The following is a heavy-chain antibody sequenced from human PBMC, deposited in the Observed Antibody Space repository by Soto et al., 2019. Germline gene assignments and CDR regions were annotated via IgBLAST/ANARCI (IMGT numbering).Heavy chain of an antibody. D-gene: IGHD2-21*01. CDR1: RYTFTSYG. V-gene: IGHV1-3*01. CDR3: ARDDGDRAFDI. Sequence: QVQYVQSGAEVKEPGASVKVSCEASRYTFTSYGLHWVRQAPGQSLEWMGWINPDNGDTKHSQKFQGRVTITRDTSASTAYMELRSLRYEDTAVYYCARDDGDRAFDIWGQGTTVTVSS. J-gene: IGHJ3*02. CDR2: INPDNGDT.